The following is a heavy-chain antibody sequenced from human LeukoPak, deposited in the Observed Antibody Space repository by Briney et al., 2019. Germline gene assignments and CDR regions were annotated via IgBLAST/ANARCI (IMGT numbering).Heavy chain of an antibody. Sequence: GGSLRLSCAASGFTSSSYSMNWVRQAPGKGLEWVSYISSSSSTIYYADSVKGRFTISRDNANNSLYLQMNSLRAEDTAVYYCARGGPIPFDYWGQGTLVTVSS. V-gene: IGHV3-48*01. CDR3: ARGGPIPFDY. CDR1: GFTSSSYS. J-gene: IGHJ4*02. D-gene: IGHD5-12*01. CDR2: ISSSSSTI.